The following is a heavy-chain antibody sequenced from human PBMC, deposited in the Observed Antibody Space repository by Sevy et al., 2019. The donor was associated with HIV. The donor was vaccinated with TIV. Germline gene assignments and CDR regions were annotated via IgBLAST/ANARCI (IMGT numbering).Heavy chain of an antibody. J-gene: IGHJ6*02. CDR1: GYSISSGYY. D-gene: IGHD6-6*01. CDR3: ARDGFEYSSSSLGYYYYGMDV. V-gene: IGHV4-38-2*02. CDR2: IYHGGST. Sequence: SETLSLTCTVSGYSISSGYYWGWIRQPPGKGLVWIGSIYHGGSTYYNPSLKSRVTISVDTSKNEFSLNLSSLTAADTAVYYCARDGFEYSSSSLGYYYYGMDVWGQGTTVTVSS.